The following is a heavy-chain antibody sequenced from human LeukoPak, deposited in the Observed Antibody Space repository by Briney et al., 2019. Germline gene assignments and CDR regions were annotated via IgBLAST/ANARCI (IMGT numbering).Heavy chain of an antibody. CDR2: ISSSSSYI. CDR3: AKQSYARSLGE. J-gene: IGHJ4*02. D-gene: IGHD2-8*01. V-gene: IGHV3-21*04. CDR1: GFTFSSHN. Sequence: GGSLRLSCAASGFTFSSHNMNWVRQAPGKGLEWVSSISSSSSYIYFADSVKGRFTISRDNSKNTLYLQMSSLRVEDTAVYYCAKQSYARSLGEGGPGTLVSVSS.